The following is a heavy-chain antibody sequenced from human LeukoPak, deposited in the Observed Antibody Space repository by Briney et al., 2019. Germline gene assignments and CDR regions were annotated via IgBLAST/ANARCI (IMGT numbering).Heavy chain of an antibody. CDR3: ARETYCSSTSCNGLYYYYAADV. J-gene: IGHJ6*02. CDR1: GGSISSGDYY. CDR2: IYYSGRT. D-gene: IGHD2-2*01. Sequence: PSQTLSLTCTVSGGSISSGDYYWSWIRQPPGKGLEWIGYIYYSGRTHYNPSLTRRLTISVDTSRNQFSLKLSSVTAADTAVYYCARETYCSSTSCNGLYYYYAADVWGQGTTVTVSS. V-gene: IGHV4-30-4*01.